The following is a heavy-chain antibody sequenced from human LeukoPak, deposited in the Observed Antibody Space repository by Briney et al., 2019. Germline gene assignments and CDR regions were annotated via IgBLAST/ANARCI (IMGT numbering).Heavy chain of an antibody. Sequence: LGGSLRLSCAASGFTFSSYAMSWVRQAPGKGLEWVSAISGSGGSTYYADSVKGRFTISRDNSKNTLYLQMNSLRAEDTAVYYCAKTPYYSSSSGNWFDPWGQGTLVTVSS. J-gene: IGHJ5*02. V-gene: IGHV3-23*01. CDR1: GFTFSSYA. CDR2: ISGSGGST. D-gene: IGHD6-6*01. CDR3: AKTPYYSSSSGNWFDP.